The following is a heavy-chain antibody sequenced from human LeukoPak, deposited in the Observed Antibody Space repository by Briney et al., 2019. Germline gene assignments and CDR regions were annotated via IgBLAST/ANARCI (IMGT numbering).Heavy chain of an antibody. D-gene: IGHD1-26*01. Sequence: GGSLRLSCAASGFTVSGNHMSWVRQAPGKGLVWVSVIYSDGTTYYADSVKGRFTISRDNSKSTVYLQMNSLSAEDTAVYYCARVWELSFDNWGQGTLVTVSS. V-gene: IGHV3-53*01. CDR1: GFTVSGNH. J-gene: IGHJ4*02. CDR3: ARVWELSFDN. CDR2: IYSDGTT.